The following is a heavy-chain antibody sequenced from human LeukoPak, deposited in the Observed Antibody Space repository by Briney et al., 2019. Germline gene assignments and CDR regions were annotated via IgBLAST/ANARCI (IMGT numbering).Heavy chain of an antibody. CDR1: GGSISSGDYY. V-gene: IGHV4-30-4*08. CDR3: ARQVYCSGGSCYSDWFDP. Sequence: SETLSLTCTVSGGSISSGDYYWSWIRQPPGKGLEWIGYIYYSGSTYYNPSLKSRVTISVDTSKNQFSPKLSSVTAADTAVYYCARQVYCSGGSCYSDWFDPWGQGTLVTVSS. J-gene: IGHJ5*02. CDR2: IYYSGST. D-gene: IGHD2-15*01.